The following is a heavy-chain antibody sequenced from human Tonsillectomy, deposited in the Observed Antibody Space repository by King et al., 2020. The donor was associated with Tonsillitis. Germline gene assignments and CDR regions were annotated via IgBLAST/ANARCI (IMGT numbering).Heavy chain of an antibody. CDR3: TRADYYGSGSYWFDY. CDR1: GFTFGDYA. J-gene: IGHJ4*02. Sequence: VQLVESGGGLVQPGRSLRLSCTASGFTFGDYAMSWFRQAPGKGLEWVGFIRSKAYGGTTEDAASVKGRFTISRDDPKSIAYLQMNSLKTEDTAVYYCTRADYYGSGSYWFDYWGQGTLVTVSS. D-gene: IGHD3-10*01. V-gene: IGHV3-49*03. CDR2: IRSKAYGGTT.